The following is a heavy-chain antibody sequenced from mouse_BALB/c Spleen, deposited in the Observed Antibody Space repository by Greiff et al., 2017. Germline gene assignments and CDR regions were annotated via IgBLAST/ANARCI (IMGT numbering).Heavy chain of an antibody. Sequence: EVKLMESGAELVRSGASVKLSCTASGFNIKDYYMHWVKQRPEQGLEWIGWIDPENGDTEYAPKFQGKATMTADTSSNTAYLQLSSLTSEDTAVYYCNALTGTGDYWGQGTTLTVSS. CDR3: NALTGTGDY. CDR2: IDPENGDT. D-gene: IGHD4-1*01. CDR1: GFNIKDYY. J-gene: IGHJ2*01. V-gene: IGHV14-4*02.